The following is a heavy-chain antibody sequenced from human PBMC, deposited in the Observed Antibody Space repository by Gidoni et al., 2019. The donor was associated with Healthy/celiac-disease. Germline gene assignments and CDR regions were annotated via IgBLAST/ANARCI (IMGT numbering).Heavy chain of an antibody. CDR2: INHSGST. V-gene: IGHV4-34*01. D-gene: IGHD6-13*01. J-gene: IGHJ4*02. Sequence: QVQLHQWGAGLLKPSETLSLTCAVYGGSFSGYYWSWIRQPPGKGLEWIGEINHSGSTNYNPSLKSRVTISVDTSKNQFSLKLSSVTAADTAVYYCARGPASIAAAWGQGTLVTVSS. CDR3: ARGPASIAAA. CDR1: GGSFSGYY.